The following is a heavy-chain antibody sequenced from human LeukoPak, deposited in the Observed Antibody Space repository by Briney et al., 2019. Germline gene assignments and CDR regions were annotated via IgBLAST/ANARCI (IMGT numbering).Heavy chain of an antibody. V-gene: IGHV3-21*01. Sequence: GGSLRLSCAASGFTFSRYTMHWVRQAPGKGLEWVSSIISASTYIYYADSLEGRFTISRDNAKNSLFLQMSNLRGDDTAVYYCARERSGLGYLDYWGQGTLVTVSS. CDR1: GFTFSRYT. D-gene: IGHD3-3*01. J-gene: IGHJ4*02. CDR2: IISASTYI. CDR3: ARERSGLGYLDY.